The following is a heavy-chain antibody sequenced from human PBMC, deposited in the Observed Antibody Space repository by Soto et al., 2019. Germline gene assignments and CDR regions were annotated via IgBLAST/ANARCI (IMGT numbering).Heavy chain of an antibody. Sequence: VQLHESGPGLVKPSETLSLPCSVSGFSMSGFYWSWIRQSPGHGLDWMGYIYYSGRTTYSPSIRSLVSISADMSKNQFLLNLTSETAADPAVDFCATGVTIFGVCRNHWCGPWCPGKLITVSS. J-gene: IGHJ5*02. CDR3: ATGVTIFGVCRNHWCGP. CDR2: IYYSGRT. V-gene: IGHV4-59*13. D-gene: IGHD3-3*01. CDR1: GFSMSGFY.